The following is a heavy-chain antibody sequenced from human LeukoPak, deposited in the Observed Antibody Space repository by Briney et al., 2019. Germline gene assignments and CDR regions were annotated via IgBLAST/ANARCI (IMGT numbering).Heavy chain of an antibody. CDR2: ITSSSTYT. CDR1: GFTFSTYN. Sequence: GGSLRLSCAASGFTFSTYNMNWVRQAPGKGLEWVSSITSSSTYTYYADSVKGRFTISRDNSKNTLYLQMNSLRAEDTAVYYCAKVSDYVWGSYRDVDYWGQGTLVTVSS. CDR3: AKVSDYVWGSYRDVDY. D-gene: IGHD3-16*02. V-gene: IGHV3-21*01. J-gene: IGHJ4*02.